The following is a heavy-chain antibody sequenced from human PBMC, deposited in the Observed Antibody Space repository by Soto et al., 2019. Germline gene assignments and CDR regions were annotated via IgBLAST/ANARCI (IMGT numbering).Heavy chain of an antibody. D-gene: IGHD2-2*01. CDR2: ISAYNGNT. Sequence: ASVKVSCKASGYTFTSYGISWVRQAPGQGLEWMGWISAYNGNTNYAQKLLGRVTMTTDTSTSTAYMELSSLRSEDTAVYYCARTYELESGSTSCTDYWGQGTLVTVSS. CDR3: ARTYELESGSTSCTDY. V-gene: IGHV1-18*01. CDR1: GYTFTSYG. J-gene: IGHJ4*02.